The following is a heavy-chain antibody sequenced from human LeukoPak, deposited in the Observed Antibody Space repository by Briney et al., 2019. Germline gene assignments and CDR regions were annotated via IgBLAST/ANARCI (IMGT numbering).Heavy chain of an antibody. V-gene: IGHV3-74*01. CDR3: ARVLIAATGGDY. J-gene: IGHJ4*02. CDR2: INTDGSTT. Sequence: GGSLRPSCAASGFTFSSHWMHWVRQAPGKGLVWVSRINTDGSTTSYADSVKGRFTISRDNAKNTVSLQMNGPRADDTAVYYCARVLIAATGGDYWGQGTLVTVFS. D-gene: IGHD6-13*01. CDR1: GFTFSSHW.